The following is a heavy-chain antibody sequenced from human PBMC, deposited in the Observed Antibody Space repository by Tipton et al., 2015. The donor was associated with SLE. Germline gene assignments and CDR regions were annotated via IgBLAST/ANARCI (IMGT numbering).Heavy chain of an antibody. CDR1: GDSISSGTFF. J-gene: IGHJ5*02. CDR2: VHSRGNT. V-gene: IGHV4-39*07. D-gene: IGHD4-11*01. Sequence: TLSLTCTVSGDSISSGTFFWGWVRPSPEKGLAWIGSVHSRGNTYYNPSLTSRVTISVDPSKNQFSLTLKSVTAADTAVYYCARLIGHSTYEFWFDPWGQGTLVTVSS. CDR3: ARLIGHSTYEFWFDP.